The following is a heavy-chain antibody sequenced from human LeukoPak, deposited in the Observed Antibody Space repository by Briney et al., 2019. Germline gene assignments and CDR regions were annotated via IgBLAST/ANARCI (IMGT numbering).Heavy chain of an antibody. D-gene: IGHD3-22*01. V-gene: IGHV3-20*04. CDR1: GFTFDDSG. CDR3: ARVEYYYDSSGYLGY. J-gene: IGHJ4*02. Sequence: GGSLRLSCAASGFTFDDSGMSWVRQAPGKGLEWVSGINWDGSSTGYADSVKGRFIISRDNAKNSLYLQMNSLRAEDTAVYYCARVEYYYDSSGYLGYWGQGTLVTVSS. CDR2: INWDGSST.